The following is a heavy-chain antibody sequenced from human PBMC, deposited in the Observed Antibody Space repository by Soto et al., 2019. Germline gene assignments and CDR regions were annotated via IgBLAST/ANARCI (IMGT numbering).Heavy chain of an antibody. CDR1: GGTFSSYA. CDR2: IIPIFGTA. CDR3: ASYLGPRIVLVPAAIEDYYYYGMDV. Sequence: SVKVSCKASGGTFSSYAISWVRQAPGQGLEWMGGIIPIFGTANYAQKFQGRVTITADESTSTAYMELSSLRSEDTAVYYCASYLGPRIVLVPAAIEDYYYYGMDVWGQGTTVTVSS. V-gene: IGHV1-69*13. J-gene: IGHJ6*02. D-gene: IGHD2-2*02.